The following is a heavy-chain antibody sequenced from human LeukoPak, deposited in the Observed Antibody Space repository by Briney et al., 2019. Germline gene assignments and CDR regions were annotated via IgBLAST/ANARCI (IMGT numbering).Heavy chain of an antibody. J-gene: IGHJ6*02. V-gene: IGHV4-34*01. Sequence: SSETLSLTCAVYGGSFSGYYWSWIRQPPGKGLEWIGEINHSGSTNYNPSLKSRVTISVDTSKNQFSLKLSSVTAADTAVYYCARGLTVTYRISGGATGMDVWGQGTTVTVSS. D-gene: IGHD4-17*01. CDR2: INHSGST. CDR1: GGSFSGYY. CDR3: ARGLTVTYRISGGATGMDV.